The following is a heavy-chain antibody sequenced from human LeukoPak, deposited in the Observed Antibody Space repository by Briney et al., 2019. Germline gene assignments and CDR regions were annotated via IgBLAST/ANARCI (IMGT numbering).Heavy chain of an antibody. CDR2: IGSDGSTT. CDR3: ARERSGSSGYYSAIDS. CDR1: GFTFSSYW. Sequence: PGGSLRLSCVASGFTFSSYWMHWVRQPPGSGLVWVSRIGSDGSTTTYADSVKGRFTISRDNAKNTLYLQMNSLRAEDTAVYYCARERSGSSGYYSAIDSWGQGTLVTVSS. V-gene: IGHV3-74*01. J-gene: IGHJ4*02. D-gene: IGHD3-22*01.